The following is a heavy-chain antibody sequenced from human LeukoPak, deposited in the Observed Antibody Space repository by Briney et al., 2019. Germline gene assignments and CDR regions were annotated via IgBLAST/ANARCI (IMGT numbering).Heavy chain of an antibody. CDR3: AKDVGGRGYGD. D-gene: IGHD5-12*01. Sequence: GGSLRLSCAASGFTFSGYAMSRVRQAPGKGLEWVSAISGSGGSTYYADSVKGRFTISRDNSKNTLYLQMNSLRAEDTAVYYCAKDVGGRGYGDWGQGTLVTVSS. CDR1: GFTFSGYA. J-gene: IGHJ4*02. CDR2: ISGSGGST. V-gene: IGHV3-23*01.